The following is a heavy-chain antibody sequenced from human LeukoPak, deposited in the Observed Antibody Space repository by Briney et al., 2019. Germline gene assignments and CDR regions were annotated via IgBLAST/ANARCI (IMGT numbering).Heavy chain of an antibody. V-gene: IGHV1-69*04. CDR2: IIPILGIA. D-gene: IGHD4-23*01. J-gene: IGHJ4*02. CDR3: ALGNPPVDFDY. CDR1: GGTFSSYA. Sequence: SVKVSCKASGGTFSSYAISWVRQATGQGLEWMGRIIPILGIANYAQKFQGRVTITADKSTSTAYMELSSLRSEDTAVYYCALGNPPVDFDYWGQGTLVTVSS.